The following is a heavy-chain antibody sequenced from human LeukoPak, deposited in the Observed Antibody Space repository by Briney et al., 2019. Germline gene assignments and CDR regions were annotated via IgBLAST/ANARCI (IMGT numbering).Heavy chain of an antibody. CDR1: GFTFSSYN. D-gene: IGHD5-18*01. CDR3: ASETKRGYSYGSPTDAFDI. Sequence: GGSLRLSCAASGFTFSSYNMNWVRQAPGKGLEWVSSITSDSRYIYYADSVKGRFTISRHNAKNSLYLQMDSLRAEDTAVYYCASETKRGYSYGSPTDAFDIWGQGTMVTVSS. CDR2: ITSDSRYI. J-gene: IGHJ3*02. V-gene: IGHV3-21*01.